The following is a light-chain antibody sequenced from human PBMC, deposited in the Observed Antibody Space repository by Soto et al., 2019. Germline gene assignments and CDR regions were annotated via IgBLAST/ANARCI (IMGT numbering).Light chain of an antibody. CDR3: QQYNNWPPT. CDR1: QSVSSN. J-gene: IGKJ5*01. CDR2: GVY. V-gene: IGKV3D-15*01. Sequence: EIVMTQSPTILSVSPGERATLSCRASQSVSSNLAWYQQKPGQPPRLLMYGVYTRAPGTPARFSGSGSGTELTLTISSLQSDDFAVYHCQQYNNWPPTFGHGTRLEIK.